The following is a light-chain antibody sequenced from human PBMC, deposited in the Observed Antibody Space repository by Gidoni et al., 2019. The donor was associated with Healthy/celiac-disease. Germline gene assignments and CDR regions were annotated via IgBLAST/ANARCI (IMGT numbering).Light chain of an antibody. CDR2: DAS. J-gene: IGKJ3*01. CDR1: QDISNY. Sequence: DIQMTQSPSSLSASVGDRVTITCQASQDISNYLNWYQQKPGKAPKLLIYDASNLETGVPYRFSGSGSGTDFTFTISSLQPEDIATYYCQQYDNLPLFIFGPGTKVDIK. CDR3: QQYDNLPLFI. V-gene: IGKV1-33*01.